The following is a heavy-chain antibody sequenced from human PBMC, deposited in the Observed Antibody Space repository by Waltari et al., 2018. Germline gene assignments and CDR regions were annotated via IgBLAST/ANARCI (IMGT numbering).Heavy chain of an antibody. Sequence: QVQLQESGPGLVKPSETLSLTCTVSGGSISSYYWSWLRQPPGKGLEWIGYIYYSGSTNYNPSLKSRVTISVDTSKNQFSLKLSSVTAADTAVYYCARDSSGWSGVHYNWFDPWGQGTLVTVSS. CDR3: ARDSSGWSGVHYNWFDP. CDR1: GGSISSYY. J-gene: IGHJ5*02. CDR2: IYYSGST. V-gene: IGHV4-59*01. D-gene: IGHD6-19*01.